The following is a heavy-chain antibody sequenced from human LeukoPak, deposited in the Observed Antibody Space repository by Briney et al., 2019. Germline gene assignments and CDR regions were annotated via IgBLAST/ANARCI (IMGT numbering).Heavy chain of an antibody. V-gene: IGHV1-69*13. D-gene: IGHD3-10*01. CDR2: IIPVLGTT. CDR1: GGTFSRYA. J-gene: IGHJ6*03. Sequence: ASVKVSCKASGGTFSRYAISWVRQGPGQGLEWMGGIIPVLGTTNYAQTFQNKVTITADESTSTTYMELSSLTSEDTAVYYCATSGGDYYYYSLDVWGKGTPVTISS. CDR3: ATSGGDYYYYSLDV.